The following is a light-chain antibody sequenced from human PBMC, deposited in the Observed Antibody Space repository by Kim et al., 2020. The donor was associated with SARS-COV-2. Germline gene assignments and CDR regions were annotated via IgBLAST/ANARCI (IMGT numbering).Light chain of an antibody. CDR1: TGAVSSGYY. CDR2: GTS. Sequence: GGTVTLTCASSTGAVSSGYYPNWYQQKPGQAPRAMIYGTSNKHSWTPARFSGSLLGGKAALTLSGVQPEDEAEYYCLLYYGGAYWVFGGGTQLTVL. J-gene: IGLJ3*02. V-gene: IGLV7-43*01. CDR3: LLYYGGAYWV.